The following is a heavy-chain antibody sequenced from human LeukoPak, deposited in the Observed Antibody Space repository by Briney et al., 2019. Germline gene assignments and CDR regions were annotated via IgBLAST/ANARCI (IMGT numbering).Heavy chain of an antibody. CDR1: GYTLTELS. CDR3: ATGLAVGYSYGT. CDR2: FGPEDGET. V-gene: IGHV1-24*01. Sequence: ASVKVSCRVSGYTLTELSMHWVRQAPGKGLEWMGGFGPEDGETIYAQKFQGRVTMTEDTSTDTAYMGLSSLRSEDTAVYYCATGLAVGYSYGTWGQGTLVTVSS. J-gene: IGHJ5*02. D-gene: IGHD5-18*01.